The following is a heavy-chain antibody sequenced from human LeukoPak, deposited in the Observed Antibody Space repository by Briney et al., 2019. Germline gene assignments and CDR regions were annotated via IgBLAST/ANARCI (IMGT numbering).Heavy chain of an antibody. J-gene: IGHJ5*02. V-gene: IGHV3-23*01. Sequence: GGSLRLSCAASGFTFSNFAMTWVRQAPGKGLEWVSSITGNHGATYNINSVRGRFTISRDNSQNTLYLQKNSLRAEDTAVYYCTKDPNGDYVGAFDPWGQGTLVTVSS. D-gene: IGHD4-17*01. CDR2: ITGNHGAT. CDR3: TKDPNGDYVGAFDP. CDR1: GFTFSNFA.